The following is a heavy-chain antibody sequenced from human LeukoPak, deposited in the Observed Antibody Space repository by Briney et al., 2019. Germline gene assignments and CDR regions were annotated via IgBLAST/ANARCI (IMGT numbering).Heavy chain of an antibody. CDR2: IKDDGSAN. Sequence: GGSLRLSCAASGFAFSTYWMKWVGQAPGKGLEGVASIKDDGSANYYVDSVKGRFTISRDNAKNSLYLRMNSLRVEDTAVYYCARQKSGVAVAGPGDHWGQGTLVTVSS. V-gene: IGHV3-7*01. D-gene: IGHD6-19*01. CDR1: GFAFSTYW. CDR3: ARQKSGVAVAGPGDH. J-gene: IGHJ4*02.